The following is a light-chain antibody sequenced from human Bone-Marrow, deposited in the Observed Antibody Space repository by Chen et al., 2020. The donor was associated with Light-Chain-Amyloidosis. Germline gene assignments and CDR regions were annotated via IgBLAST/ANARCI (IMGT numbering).Light chain of an antibody. CDR2: AAS. V-gene: IGKV1-39*01. CDR3: QQSYSTPYT. Sequence: DIQMTQSPSSLSASVRDRVTITCRASQSISSYLNWYQQIPGKAPKLLIYAASSLQSGVPSRFSGSGSGTDFTLTINGLQPEDFATYYCQQSYSTPYTFGQGTKLEIK. J-gene: IGKJ2*01. CDR1: QSISSY.